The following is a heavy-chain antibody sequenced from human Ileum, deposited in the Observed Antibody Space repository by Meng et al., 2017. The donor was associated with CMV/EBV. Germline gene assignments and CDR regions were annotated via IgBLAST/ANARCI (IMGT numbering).Heavy chain of an antibody. CDR1: GGSISDYH. CDR2: LRTSGTI. V-gene: IGHV4-4*07. Sequence: QIQLQESGPGLGEPSATLSLTCSVSGGSISDYHWTWIRKSAGKGLQWLGRLRTSGTIDHNPSFKSRVTLSIDTSKNQFSLKLTSVTAADTAVYYCGRAGARGVPVDIWGQGTLVTVSS. J-gene: IGHJ4*02. CDR3: GRAGARGVPVDI. D-gene: IGHD3-10*01.